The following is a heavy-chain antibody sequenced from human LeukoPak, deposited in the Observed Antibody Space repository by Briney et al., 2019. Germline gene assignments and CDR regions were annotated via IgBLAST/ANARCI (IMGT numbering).Heavy chain of an antibody. J-gene: IGHJ4*02. CDR1: GFTFGHYA. CDR2: ITANRPVR. V-gene: IGHV3-30*04. D-gene: IGHD1-26*01. CDR3: ARDAQSGAHSDFDY. Sequence: PGGSLRLSCSAPGFTFGHYAIHWVRQAPGEGLEWVAIITANRPVRFYADSVKGRFTLSSDDSQNTVFLQMNSLRAEDTAVYYCARDAQSGAHSDFDYWGQGTLVTVSS.